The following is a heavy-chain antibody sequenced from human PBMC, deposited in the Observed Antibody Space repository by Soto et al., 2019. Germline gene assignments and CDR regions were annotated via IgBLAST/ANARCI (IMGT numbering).Heavy chain of an antibody. CDR2: ISYDGSNK. Sequence: GGSLRLSCAASGFTFSSYAMHWVRQAPGKGLEWVAVISYDGSNKYYADSVKGRFTISRDNSKNTLYLQMNSLRAEDTAVYYCARGGYSYGFSYYGMDVWGRGTTVTVSS. V-gene: IGHV3-30-3*01. CDR1: GFTFSSYA. D-gene: IGHD5-18*01. J-gene: IGHJ6*02. CDR3: ARGGYSYGFSYYGMDV.